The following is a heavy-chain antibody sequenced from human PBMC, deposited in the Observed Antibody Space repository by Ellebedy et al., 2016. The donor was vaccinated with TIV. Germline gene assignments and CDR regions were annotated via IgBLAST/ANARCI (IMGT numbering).Heavy chain of an antibody. V-gene: IGHV3-53*01. Sequence: PGGSLRLSCAASGLTFSDYYMSWVRQAPGKGLEWVSIMDAGGNTHYPDPVKGRFTVSRDNSKNTLYLQMNSLRAEDTAVYYCAGGTYWGQGTLVTVSS. CDR1: GLTFSDYY. CDR2: MDAGGNT. CDR3: AGGTY. J-gene: IGHJ4*02.